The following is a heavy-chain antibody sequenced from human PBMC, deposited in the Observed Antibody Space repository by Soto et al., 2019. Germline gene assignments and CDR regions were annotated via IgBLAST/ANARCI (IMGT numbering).Heavy chain of an antibody. CDR3: ASLGFSDSSSYLDY. CDR2: LYSGGST. Sequence: PGGSLRLSCAASGFSVSTKNMNWVRQAPGKGLEWVSTLYSGGSTYYADSVKGRFTVSRDNSKNTLYLQMNSLRAEDTAVYFCASLGFSDSSSYLDYWGQGTLVTVSS. J-gene: IGHJ4*02. D-gene: IGHD3-22*01. CDR1: GFSVSTKN. V-gene: IGHV3-53*01.